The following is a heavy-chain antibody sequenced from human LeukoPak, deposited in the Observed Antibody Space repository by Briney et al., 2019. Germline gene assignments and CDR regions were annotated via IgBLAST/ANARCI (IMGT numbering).Heavy chain of an antibody. V-gene: IGHV1-69*04. CDR1: GGTFSSYA. Sequence: GASVKVSCKASGGTFSSYAISWVRQAPGKGLEWMGRIIPILGVANYAQKFQGRVTITVDKSTGTVYRGRSSLRAGGTAVYYCARALSDFGVVTHFDHWGQGTLVTVSS. CDR2: IIPILGVA. J-gene: IGHJ4*02. CDR3: ARALSDFGVVTHFDH. D-gene: IGHD3-3*01.